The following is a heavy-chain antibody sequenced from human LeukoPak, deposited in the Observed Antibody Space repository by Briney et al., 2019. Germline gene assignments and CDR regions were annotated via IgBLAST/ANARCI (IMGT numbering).Heavy chain of an antibody. CDR1: GGSFSGYY. J-gene: IGHJ6*02. D-gene: IGHD1-7*01. Sequence: SETLSLTCAVYGGSFSGYYWSWIRQPPGKGLEWIGEINHSGSTNYNPSLKSRVTTSVDTSKNQFSLKLSSVTAADTAVYYCARGYNWNYGETYYYYYGMDVWGQGTTVTVSS. CDR2: INHSGST. V-gene: IGHV4-34*01. CDR3: ARGYNWNYGETYYYYYGMDV.